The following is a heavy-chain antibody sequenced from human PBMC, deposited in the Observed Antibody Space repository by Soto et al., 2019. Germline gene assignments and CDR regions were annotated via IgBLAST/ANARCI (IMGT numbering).Heavy chain of an antibody. CDR1: ESTFSSYA. Sequence: QVQLVQSGAEVKKPGSSVKVSCKASESTFSSYAISWVRQAPGQGLEWMGGIIPIFGTANYAQKFQGRVTITADDSTSTAYMELSSLRSEDTAVYYCARGRYSYGFWWFDPWGQGTLVTVSS. D-gene: IGHD5-18*01. CDR3: ARGRYSYGFWWFDP. CDR2: IIPIFGTA. V-gene: IGHV1-69*01. J-gene: IGHJ5*02.